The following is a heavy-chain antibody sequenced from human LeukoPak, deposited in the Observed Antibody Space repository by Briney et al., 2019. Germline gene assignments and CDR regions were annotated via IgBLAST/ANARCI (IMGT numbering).Heavy chain of an antibody. CDR2: IFYSGTT. J-gene: IGHJ6*02. CDR1: GGSTSSSSFY. V-gene: IGHV4-39*01. CDR3: ARQRSDYGMDV. D-gene: IGHD6-19*01. Sequence: SETLSLTCTVSGGSTSSSSFYWGWIRQPPGKGLEWIGNIFYSGTTYYNPSLKSRVTISVDTSKNQFSQKLNSVTAADTAVYYCARQRSDYGMDVWGQGTTVTVSS.